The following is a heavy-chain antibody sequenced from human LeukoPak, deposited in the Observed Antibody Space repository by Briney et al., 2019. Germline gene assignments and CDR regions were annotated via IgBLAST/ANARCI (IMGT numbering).Heavy chain of an antibody. V-gene: IGHV3-53*01. J-gene: IGHJ4*02. CDR1: GFTVSNNY. Sequence: GGSLRLSCAASGFTVSNNYMSWVRQAPGKGLEWVSVIYSGDSGGSTYYADSVKGRFTISRDSSKNTLYLQMNSLRAEDTAVYYCARGSLLTGYYTQLKFDYWGQGTLVTVSS. CDR2: IYSGDSGGST. CDR3: ARGSLLTGYYTQLKFDY. D-gene: IGHD3-9*01.